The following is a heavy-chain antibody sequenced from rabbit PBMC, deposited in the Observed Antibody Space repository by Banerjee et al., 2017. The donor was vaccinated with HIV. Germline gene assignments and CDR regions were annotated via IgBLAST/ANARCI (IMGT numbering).Heavy chain of an antibody. D-gene: IGHD8-1*01. CDR2: INTSSGNT. Sequence: QEQLEESGGDLVQPEGSLTLTCTASGFIISSYSMGWVRQAPGKGLEWIACINTSSGNTVYASWAKGRFTISKTSSTTVTLQMTSLTAADTATYFCAKEGGEISYYDLWGPGTLVTVS. J-gene: IGHJ4*01. CDR3: AKEGGEISYYDL. CDR1: GFIISSYS. V-gene: IGHV1S45*01.